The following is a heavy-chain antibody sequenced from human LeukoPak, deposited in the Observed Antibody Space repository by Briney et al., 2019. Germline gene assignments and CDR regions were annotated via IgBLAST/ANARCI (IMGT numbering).Heavy chain of an antibody. CDR2: INKDGSEK. D-gene: IGHD1-14*01. CDR1: GFPFSNYW. V-gene: IGHV3-7*01. CDR3: ARQDHGPDY. J-gene: IGHJ4*02. Sequence: GGTLRLSCSASGFPFSNYWMNWVRQTPGEGLEWVANINKDGSEKNYVDSVTGRFTISRDNAKNSLSLRINHLRPEDTVVFYCARQDHGPDYWGQGTLVTVSS.